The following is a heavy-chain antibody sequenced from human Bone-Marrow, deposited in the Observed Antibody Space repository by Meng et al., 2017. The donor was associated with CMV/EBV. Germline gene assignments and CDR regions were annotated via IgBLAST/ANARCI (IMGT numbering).Heavy chain of an antibody. J-gene: IGHJ6*02. CDR3: ARDFRVPAAMPVRCEGYYYYYGMDV. V-gene: IGHV1-8*03. CDR2: MNPNSGNT. Sequence: ASVKVSCKASGGTFSSYTINWVRQATGQGLEWMGWMNPNSGNTGYAQKFQGRVTITRNTSISTAYMELSSLRSEDTAVYYCARDFRVPAAMPVRCEGYYYYYGMDVWGQGTTVTVSS. CDR1: GGTFSSYT. D-gene: IGHD2-2*01.